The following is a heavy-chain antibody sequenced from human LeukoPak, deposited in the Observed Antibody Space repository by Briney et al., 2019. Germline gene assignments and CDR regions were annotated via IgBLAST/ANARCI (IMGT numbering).Heavy chain of an antibody. D-gene: IGHD6-13*01. V-gene: IGHV1-18*01. J-gene: IGHJ5*02. CDR1: GYTFTNYG. CDR2: ISAYNGNT. Sequence: ASVKVSCKASGYTFTNYGISWVRQAPGQGLEWMGWISAYNGNTNYAQSLQGRVTMTTDTSTSTAYMEVRSLRSDDTAVYYCANVYSSILNWFDPWGQGTLVTVSS. CDR3: ANVYSSILNWFDP.